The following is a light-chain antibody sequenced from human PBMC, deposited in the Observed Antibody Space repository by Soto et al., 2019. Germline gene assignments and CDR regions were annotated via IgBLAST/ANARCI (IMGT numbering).Light chain of an antibody. V-gene: IGKV1-5*03. CDR3: QQYSKYPWT. J-gene: IGKJ1*01. CDR1: QSIDKW. CDR2: KAS. Sequence: DIQMTQSPSTLSASVGDRVTVTCRASQSIDKWLAWYQQKPGKAPKLLMYKASLLQSGIPSRFSGSGSGTEFTLTIRSLQSDDVASYYCQQYSKYPWTFGQGTKVEV.